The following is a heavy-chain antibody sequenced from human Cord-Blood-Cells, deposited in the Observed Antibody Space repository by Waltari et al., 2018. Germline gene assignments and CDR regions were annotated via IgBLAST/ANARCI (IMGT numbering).Heavy chain of an antibody. V-gene: IGHV3-74*01. CDR3: ARGGIRFGELYYFDY. Sequence: EVQLVESGGGLVQPGGSLRLSCGASGFPFSSYWMHWVRQATGKGLVWVSRINSDGGSTSYADSVKGRFTISRDNAKNTLYLQMNSLRAEDTAVYYCARGGIRFGELYYFDYWGQGTLVTVSS. CDR2: INSDGGST. J-gene: IGHJ4*02. D-gene: IGHD3-10*01. CDR1: GFPFSSYW.